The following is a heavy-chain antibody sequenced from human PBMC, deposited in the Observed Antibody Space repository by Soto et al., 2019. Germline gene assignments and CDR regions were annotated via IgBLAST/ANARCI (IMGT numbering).Heavy chain of an antibody. Sequence: QVQLVESGGGVVQPGRSLRLSCAASGFTFSSYGMHWVRQAPGKGLEWVAVILYDGSNKYYADSVKGRFTISRDNSKNTLDLTRHGLRAEDTAVECGARDDESSGYPSYYFDYWGQGTLVTVSS. CDR3: ARDDESSGYPSYYFDY. J-gene: IGHJ4*02. CDR2: ILYDGSNK. D-gene: IGHD3-22*01. V-gene: IGHV3-33*01. CDR1: GFTFSSYG.